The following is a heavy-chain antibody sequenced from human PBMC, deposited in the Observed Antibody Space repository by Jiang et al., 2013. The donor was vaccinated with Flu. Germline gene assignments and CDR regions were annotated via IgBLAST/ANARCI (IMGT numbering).Heavy chain of an antibody. J-gene: IGHJ4*02. CDR3: ARVRSWPPHFDY. CDR2: IDDSGRT. CDR1: GESFSGNF. Sequence: LLKPSETLSLTCAVYGESFSGNFWTWIRQSPVKGLEWIGDIDDSGRTNYNPSLKSRVTISQDTSKNQFSLKLSSVTAADTAVYYCARVRSWPPHFDYWGQGTLVTVSS. V-gene: IGHV4-34*01. D-gene: IGHD6-13*01.